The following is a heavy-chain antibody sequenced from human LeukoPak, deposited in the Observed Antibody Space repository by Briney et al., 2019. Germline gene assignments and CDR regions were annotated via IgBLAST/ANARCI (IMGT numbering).Heavy chain of an antibody. CDR3: ARSPRTHYYGSGSYISGFDP. Sequence: SSETLSLTCTVSGGSISSSSYYWGWIRQPPGKGLEWIGSIYYSGSTYYNPSLKSRVTISVDTSKNQFSLKLSSVTAADTAVYYCARSPRTHYYGSGSYISGFDPWGQGTLVTVSS. J-gene: IGHJ5*02. CDR1: GGSISSSSYY. D-gene: IGHD3-10*01. V-gene: IGHV4-39*01. CDR2: IYYSGST.